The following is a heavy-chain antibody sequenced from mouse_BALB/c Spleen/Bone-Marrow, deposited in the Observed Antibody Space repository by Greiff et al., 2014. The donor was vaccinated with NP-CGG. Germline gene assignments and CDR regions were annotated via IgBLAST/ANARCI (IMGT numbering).Heavy chain of an antibody. J-gene: IGHJ4*01. CDR2: INPYNDGT. Sequence: EVQLQQSGPELIKPGASVKMSCKASGYTFTSYVIHWVKQKPGQGLKWIGYINPYNDGTKYNEKFEGKATLTSDKSSSTAYMDLSSLASEDSAVYYCVRGVYYDYDEGALDYWGQGTSVTVSS. CDR1: GYTFTSYV. CDR3: VRGVYYDYDEGALDY. V-gene: IGHV1-14*01. D-gene: IGHD2-4*01.